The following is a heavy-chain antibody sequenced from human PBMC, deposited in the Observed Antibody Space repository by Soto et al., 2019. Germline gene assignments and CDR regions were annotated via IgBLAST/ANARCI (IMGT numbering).Heavy chain of an antibody. V-gene: IGHV3-11*01. J-gene: IGHJ6*03. Sequence: GVLRLSCAASRFTFSDYYMSWIRQAPGKGLEWVSYISSSGSTIYYADSVKGRFTISRDNAKNSLYLQMNSLRAEDTAVYYCASVGYCSSTSCYGYYYYYMDVWGKGTTVTVSS. CDR3: ASVGYCSSTSCYGYYYYYMDV. CDR2: ISSSGSTI. D-gene: IGHD2-2*01. CDR1: RFTFSDYY.